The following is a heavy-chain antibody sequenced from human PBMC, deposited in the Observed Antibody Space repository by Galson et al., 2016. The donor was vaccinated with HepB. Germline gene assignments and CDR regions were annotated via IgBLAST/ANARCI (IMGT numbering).Heavy chain of an antibody. CDR1: GYTFTSYA. J-gene: IGHJ4*02. Sequence: SVKVSCKASGYTFTSYAINWVRQATGQGLERMGRMSPNSGDTGYTQKFQGRVTLTRNTSTSTVYMELSGLKSEDTGVYYCARSPLPIAFGPGGLDYWGQGTLVTVSS. D-gene: IGHD3-10*01. V-gene: IGHV1-8*01. CDR3: ARSPLPIAFGPGGLDY. CDR2: MSPNSGDT.